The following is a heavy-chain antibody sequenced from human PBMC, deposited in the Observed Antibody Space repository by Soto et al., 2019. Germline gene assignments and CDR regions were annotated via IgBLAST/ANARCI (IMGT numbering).Heavy chain of an antibody. J-gene: IGHJ3*02. CDR1: GGTFSSYA. CDR2: IIPIFGTA. Sequence: QVQLVQSGAEVKKPGSSVKVSCKASGGTFSSYAISWVRQAPGQGLEWMGGIIPIFGTANYAQKFQGRVTITADESTSTGYMELSSLRSEDTAVYYGARAVDPLGRHDAFDIWGQGTMVTVSS. CDR3: ARAVDPLGRHDAFDI. V-gene: IGHV1-69*01. D-gene: IGHD6-19*01.